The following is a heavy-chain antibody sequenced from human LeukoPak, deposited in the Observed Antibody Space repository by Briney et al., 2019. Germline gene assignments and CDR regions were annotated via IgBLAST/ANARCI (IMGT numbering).Heavy chain of an antibody. CDR3: ARLTHYYDSSGHYYWFDP. CDR1: AGSVSSTSYY. D-gene: IGHD3-22*01. CDR2: IYYSGSI. Sequence: SETLSLTCTVSAGSVSSTSYYWSWIRQPPGKGLEWIGYIYYSGSINYNPSLKSRVTISLDTSKNQFSLKLSSVTAADTAVYYCARLTHYYDSSGHYYWFDPWGQGTLVTVSS. J-gene: IGHJ5*02. V-gene: IGHV4-61*01.